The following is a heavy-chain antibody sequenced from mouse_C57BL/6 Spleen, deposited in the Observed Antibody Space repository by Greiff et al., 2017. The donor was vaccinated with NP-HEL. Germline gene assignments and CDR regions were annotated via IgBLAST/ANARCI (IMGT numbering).Heavy chain of an antibody. D-gene: IGHD2-5*01. V-gene: IGHV6-6*01. CDR2: IRNKANNHAT. J-gene: IGHJ3*01. CDR1: GFTFSDAW. Sequence: EVKVEESGGGLVQPGGSMKLSCAASGFTFSDAWMDWVRQSPEKGLEWVAEIRNKANNHATYYAESVKGRFTISRDDSKSSVYLQMNSLRAEDTGIYYCTGLSDSNYGGFAYWGQGTLVTVSA. CDR3: TGLSDSNYGGFAY.